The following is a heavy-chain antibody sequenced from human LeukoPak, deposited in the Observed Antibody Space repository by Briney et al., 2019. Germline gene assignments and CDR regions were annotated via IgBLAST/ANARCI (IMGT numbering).Heavy chain of an antibody. V-gene: IGHV3-21*01. CDR2: ISSSSSYI. D-gene: IGHD3-16*01. J-gene: IGHJ5*02. CDR1: GFTFSSYS. CDR3: ARLGVKIVAGVSLKRSGGHWFDP. Sequence: GGSLRLSCAASGFTFSSYSMNWVRQAPGKGLEWVSSISSSSSYIYYADSVKGRFTISRDNAKDSLYLQMNSLRAEDTAVYYCARLGVKIVAGVSLKRSGGHWFDPWGQGTLVTVSS.